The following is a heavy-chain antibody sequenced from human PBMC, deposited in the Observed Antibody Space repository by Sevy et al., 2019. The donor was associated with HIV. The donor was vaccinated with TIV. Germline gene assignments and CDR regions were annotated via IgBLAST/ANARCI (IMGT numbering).Heavy chain of an antibody. J-gene: IGHJ4*02. D-gene: IGHD1-26*01. CDR3: AGENAWGRGYS. V-gene: IGHV4-59*08. CDR2: IYYNGHI. CDR1: GGSITSLY. Sequence: SETLALTCTVSGGSITSLYWNWIRQPPGKGLEWITNIYYNGHINYNPSLKSRVTLSLDTSKNQFSLRLSSVTAADTAMYYCAGENAWGRGYSWGQGTLVTVSS.